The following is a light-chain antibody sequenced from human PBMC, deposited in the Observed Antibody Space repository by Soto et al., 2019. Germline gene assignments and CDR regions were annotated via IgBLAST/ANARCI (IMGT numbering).Light chain of an antibody. CDR3: QQYNSSPWT. J-gene: IGKJ1*01. CDR1: QSISSW. CDR2: DAS. V-gene: IGKV1-5*01. Sequence: DIQMTQSPSTLSASVGDRVTITCRASQSISSWLAWYQQKPGKAPKLLIYDASSLASGVPSRFSGSGSGTEFTLTISSLQPYDFATYYGQQYNSSPWTVGQGTKVEIK.